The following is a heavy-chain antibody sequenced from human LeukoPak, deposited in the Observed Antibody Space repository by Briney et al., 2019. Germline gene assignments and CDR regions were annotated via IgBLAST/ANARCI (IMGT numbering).Heavy chain of an antibody. CDR3: ARGKVAAAGLRIFDY. Sequence: SETLSLTCTVSGGSISSNYWISIWQPPGKGLEWIGYIYSSGSTNYNPSLTSRVTIAVDTSENQFSLMLRSVTAAVTAVYCCARGKVAAAGLRIFDYWGQGTLVTVSS. J-gene: IGHJ4*02. CDR2: IYSSGST. CDR1: GGSISSNY. D-gene: IGHD6-13*01. V-gene: IGHV4-59*01.